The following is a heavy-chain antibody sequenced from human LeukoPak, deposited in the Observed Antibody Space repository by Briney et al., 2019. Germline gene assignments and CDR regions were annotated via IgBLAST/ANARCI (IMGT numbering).Heavy chain of an antibody. CDR3: ARDYCSSTSCLFDY. J-gene: IGHJ4*02. Sequence: ASVKVSCKASGYTFTGCYMHWVRQAPGQGLEWMGRINPNSGDTNYAQKFQGRVTMTRDTSISTAYMELSRLRFDDTAVYYCARDYCSSTSCLFDYWGQGTLVTVSS. D-gene: IGHD2-2*01. CDR2: INPNSGDT. CDR1: GYTFTGCY. V-gene: IGHV1-2*06.